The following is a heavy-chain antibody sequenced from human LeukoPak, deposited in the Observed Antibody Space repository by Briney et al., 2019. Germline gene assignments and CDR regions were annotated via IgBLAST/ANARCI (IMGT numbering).Heavy chain of an antibody. J-gene: IGHJ4*02. Sequence: PSETLSLTCTVSGGSISSGSYYWSWIRQPAGKGLEWIGRIYTSGSTNYNPSLKSRVTISVDKSKNQFSLKLSSVTAVDTAVYYCARSSSWPGGYFDYWGQGTLVTVSS. CDR1: GGSISSGSYY. CDR2: IYTSGST. CDR3: ARSSSWPGGYFDY. V-gene: IGHV4-61*02. D-gene: IGHD6-13*01.